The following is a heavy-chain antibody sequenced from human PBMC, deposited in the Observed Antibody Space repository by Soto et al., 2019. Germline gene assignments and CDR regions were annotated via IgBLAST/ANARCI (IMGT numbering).Heavy chain of an antibody. CDR2: IYYSGTT. J-gene: IGHJ4*02. D-gene: IGHD6-19*01. V-gene: IGHV4-39*01. Sequence: QLLLQESGPGLVKPSETLSLSCTVPGASISSPTYSWAWIRQSPGKGLEWIGSIYYSGTTHYSPSLKSRVTLSIDTSKMHFSLSLTSVTAADTAIYYCVRQPNRPLAGDYWGQGTLVTVSS. CDR3: VRQPNRPLAGDY. CDR1: GASISSPTYS.